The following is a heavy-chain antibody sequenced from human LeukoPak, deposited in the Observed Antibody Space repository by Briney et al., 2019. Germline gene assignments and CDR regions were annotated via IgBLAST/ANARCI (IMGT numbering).Heavy chain of an antibody. CDR3: ARLVRWFGQFYMDV. CDR1: VGSFSGYY. Sequence: SETLSLTCAVYVGSFSGYYWSWIRQPPGKGLEWIGEINHVGSTNYNPSLESRLTISVDTSKNQFSLKLTSVTAADTAVYFCARLVRWFGQFYMDVWGKGTTVTFSS. V-gene: IGHV4-34*01. D-gene: IGHD3-10*01. CDR2: INHVGST. J-gene: IGHJ6*03.